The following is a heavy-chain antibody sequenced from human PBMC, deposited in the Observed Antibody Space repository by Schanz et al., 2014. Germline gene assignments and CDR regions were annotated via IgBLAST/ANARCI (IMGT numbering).Heavy chain of an antibody. CDR1: GFTFSSYS. CDR3: ARIGGSVFDY. Sequence: EVHLLESGGGLVQPGGSLRLSCAASGFTFSSYSMNWVRQAPGKGLEWVSYISSSSSTIYYADSVKGRFTISRDNSKNSLYLQMNSLRAEDTAVYYCARIGGSVFDYWAQGTLVTVSS. V-gene: IGHV3-48*04. J-gene: IGHJ4*02. D-gene: IGHD3-10*01. CDR2: ISSSSSTI.